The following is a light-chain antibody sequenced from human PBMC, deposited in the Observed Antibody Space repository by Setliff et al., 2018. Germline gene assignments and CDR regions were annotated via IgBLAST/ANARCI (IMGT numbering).Light chain of an antibody. CDR3: LSYTSKTTHAL. Sequence: GGYDYVSWYQQHPGKAPKLMIYEVSKRPSGVSDRFSGSKSANTASLTISGLQTEDEADYYCLSYTSKTTHALFGGGTKVTVL. V-gene: IGLV2-14*01. J-gene: IGLJ2*01. CDR2: EVS. CDR1: GGYDY.